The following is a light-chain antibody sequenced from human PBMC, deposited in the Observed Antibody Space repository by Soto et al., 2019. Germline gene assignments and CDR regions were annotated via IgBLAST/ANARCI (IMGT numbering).Light chain of an antibody. CDR1: SSNIGAGYG. CDR3: QSYDSSLSAPYV. Sequence: QSVLTQPPSVSGAPGQRVTISCTGSSSNIGAGYGVNWYQHLPGTAPKLLIYGNNNRPSGVPDRFSASKSGPSASLAITGLQADDEADYFCQSYDSSLSAPYVFAIGTTVTV. V-gene: IGLV1-40*01. CDR2: GNN. J-gene: IGLJ1*01.